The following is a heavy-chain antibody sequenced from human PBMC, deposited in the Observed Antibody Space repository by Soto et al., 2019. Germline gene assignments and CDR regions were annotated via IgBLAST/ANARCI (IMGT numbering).Heavy chain of an antibody. J-gene: IGHJ5*02. D-gene: IGHD2-21*02. CDR1: GGSISSGGYY. V-gene: IGHV4-30-4*01. CDR2: IYYSGST. Sequence: SETLSLTCTVSGGSISSGGYYWSWIRQPPGKGLEWIGYIYYSGSTYYNPSLKSRVTISVDTSKNQFSLKLSSVTAADTAVYYCAREMVATPTWFDPWGQGTLVTVSS. CDR3: AREMVATPTWFDP.